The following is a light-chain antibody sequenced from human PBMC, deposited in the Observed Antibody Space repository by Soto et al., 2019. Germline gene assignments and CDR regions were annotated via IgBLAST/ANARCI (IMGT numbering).Light chain of an antibody. Sequence: EIVMTQSPGTLSLSTGETATLSGSASQSVNTNLAWYQQIPGQAPRLLIYGASTRATGIPARFSGSGSGTEFTLDISSLQYEDFAVYYCQQYNDWPQTFGLGTKVEIK. CDR1: QSVNTN. CDR3: QQYNDWPQT. V-gene: IGKV3-15*01. J-gene: IGKJ1*01. CDR2: GAS.